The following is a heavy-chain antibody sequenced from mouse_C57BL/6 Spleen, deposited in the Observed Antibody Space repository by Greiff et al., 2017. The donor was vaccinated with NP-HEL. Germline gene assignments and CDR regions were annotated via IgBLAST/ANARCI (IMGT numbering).Heavy chain of an antibody. V-gene: IGHV1-82*01. D-gene: IGHD1-1*01. Sequence: QVQLQQSGPELVKPGASVKISCKASGYAFSSSWMNWVKQRPGKGLEWIGRIYPGDGDTNYNGKFKGKATLTADKSSSTAYMQLSCLTSEDSAVYFCARHYGSSYWYFDVWGTGTTVTVSS. CDR2: IYPGDGDT. CDR3: ARHYGSSYWYFDV. CDR1: GYAFSSSW. J-gene: IGHJ1*03.